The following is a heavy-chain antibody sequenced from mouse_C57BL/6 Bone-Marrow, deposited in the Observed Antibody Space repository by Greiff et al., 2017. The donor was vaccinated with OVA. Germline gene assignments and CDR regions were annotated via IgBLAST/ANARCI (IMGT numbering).Heavy chain of an antibody. Sequence: EVHLVESGEGLVKPGGSLKLSCAASGFTFSSYAMSWVRQTPEKRLEWVAYISSGGDYIYYADTVKGRFTISRDNARNTLYLKMSSLKSEDTAMDYCTRDGYYAMDDWGQGTSVTVSS. CDR2: ISSGGDYI. V-gene: IGHV5-9-1*02. J-gene: IGHJ4*01. D-gene: IGHD2-3*01. CDR1: GFTFSSYA. CDR3: TRDGYYAMDD.